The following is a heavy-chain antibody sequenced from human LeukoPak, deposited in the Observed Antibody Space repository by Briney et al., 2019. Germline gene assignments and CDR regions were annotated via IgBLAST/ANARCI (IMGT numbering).Heavy chain of an antibody. CDR3: ARDRGGSYFDY. D-gene: IGHD1-26*01. CDR2: ISGSAGST. J-gene: IGHJ4*02. Sequence: GGSLRLSCAASGFTFSSYAMSWLRQAPGEGQEWVSAISGSAGSTYYADSVKGRFTISRDNSKNTLSLQMNSLRAEDTAVYYCARDRGGSYFDYWGQGTLVTVSS. CDR1: GFTFSSYA. V-gene: IGHV3-23*01.